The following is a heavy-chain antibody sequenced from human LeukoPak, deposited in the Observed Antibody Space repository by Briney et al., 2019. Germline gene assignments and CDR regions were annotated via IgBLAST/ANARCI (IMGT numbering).Heavy chain of an antibody. CDR2: INHSGST. J-gene: IGHJ5*02. Sequence: SETLSLTCAVYGGSFSGYYWNWIRQPPGKGLEWIGEINHSGSTNYNPSLKSRVTISVDTSKNQFSLKLSSVTAADTAVYYCARAGYSYGYSWFDPWGQGTLVTVSS. CDR3: ARAGYSYGYSWFDP. D-gene: IGHD5-18*01. CDR1: GGSFSGYY. V-gene: IGHV4-34*01.